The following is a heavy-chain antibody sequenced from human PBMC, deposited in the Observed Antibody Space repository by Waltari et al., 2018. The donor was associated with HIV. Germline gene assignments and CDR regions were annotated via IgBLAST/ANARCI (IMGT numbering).Heavy chain of an antibody. CDR2: ISWNSDST. D-gene: IGHD3-10*01. V-gene: IGHV3-9*01. Sequence: EVQLVESGGGLVKPGRSLRLSCAASGFTFDDYAMHWVRQVSGKGLEWVSGISWNSDSTGYADSVKGRFTISRDNAKTSLYLQMNSLRTEDTALYYCTKAESFFHPPDYWGQGTLVTVSS. J-gene: IGHJ4*02. CDR3: TKAESFFHPPDY. CDR1: GFTFDDYA.